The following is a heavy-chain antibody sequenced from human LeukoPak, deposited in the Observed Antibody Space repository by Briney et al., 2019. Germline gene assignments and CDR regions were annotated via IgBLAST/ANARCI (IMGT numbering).Heavy chain of an antibody. D-gene: IGHD6-19*01. CDR2: IDPSDSYI. CDR3: ARRAVAATSAIKNFDY. J-gene: IGHJ4*02. Sequence: GESLKISCKGSGYSFTSYWISWVRQMPGKGLEWMGRIDPSDSYINYSPSFQGHITISADKSISTAYLQWSSLKASDTAMYYCARRAVAATSAIKNFDYWGQGTLVTVSS. CDR1: GYSFTSYW. V-gene: IGHV5-10-1*01.